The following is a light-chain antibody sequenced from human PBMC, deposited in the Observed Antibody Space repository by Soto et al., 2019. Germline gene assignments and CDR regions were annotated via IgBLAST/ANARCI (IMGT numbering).Light chain of an antibody. J-gene: IGKJ1*01. V-gene: IGKV1-5*01. CDR3: QQYNSYPWT. CDR2: DAS. Sequence: DIQMTQSPSTLSASVGDRVTITCRASQSISSWLAWYQQKPGKAPKLLIYDASSLESGFPSRFSGSGSGTEFTLTISSLQPDDFATYDCQQYNSYPWTFRQGTKVEIK. CDR1: QSISSW.